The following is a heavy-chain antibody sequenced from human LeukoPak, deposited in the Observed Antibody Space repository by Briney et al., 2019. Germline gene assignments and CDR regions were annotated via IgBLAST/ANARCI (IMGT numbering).Heavy chain of an antibody. Sequence: GGSLRLSCAASGFTFSDEGMHWVRQAPGKGLEWVSFIHVDANEIYYADSVKGRFTISRDNSKNTLYLQMNSLRAEDTAVYYCAKVGEDYDFWSGFDYWGQGTLVTVSS. V-gene: IGHV3-30*02. CDR3: AKVGEDYDFWSGFDY. D-gene: IGHD3-3*01. CDR1: GFTFSDEG. J-gene: IGHJ4*02. CDR2: IHVDANEI.